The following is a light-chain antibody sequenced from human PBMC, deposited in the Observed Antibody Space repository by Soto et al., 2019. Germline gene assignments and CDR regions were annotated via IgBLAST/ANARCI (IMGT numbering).Light chain of an antibody. CDR2: KAS. CDR1: QSISSW. Sequence: DIQMTQSPSTLSASVGDRVTITCRASQSISSWLAWYQQKPGKAPKLVLYKASTLESGVPSRFSGSGSGTEFTLTISSLQPDDFATYYCQHYNNYPDTFGQGTKLEIK. J-gene: IGKJ2*01. V-gene: IGKV1-5*03. CDR3: QHYNNYPDT.